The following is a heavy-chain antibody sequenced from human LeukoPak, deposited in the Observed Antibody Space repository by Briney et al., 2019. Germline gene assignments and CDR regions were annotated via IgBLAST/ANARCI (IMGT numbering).Heavy chain of an antibody. V-gene: IGHV3-30*18. D-gene: IGHD3-10*01. CDR2: ISNDGSTE. Sequence: GGSLRLSCVASGFTFSSYGMHWVRQAPGKGLEWVAVISNDGSTEYYAESVKGRFTISRDNSRNTVYLQMNSLSAEETAVYYCAKEGSGSLRSFDYWGQGTLVTVSS. CDR3: AKEGSGSLRSFDY. CDR1: GFTFSSYG. J-gene: IGHJ4*02.